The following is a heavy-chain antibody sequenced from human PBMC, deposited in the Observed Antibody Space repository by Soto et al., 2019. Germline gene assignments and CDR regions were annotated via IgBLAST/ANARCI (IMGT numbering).Heavy chain of an antibody. CDR1: GYSFPTYW. J-gene: IGHJ5*02. CDR3: ARHGDSSSPNWFDP. D-gene: IGHD6-6*01. V-gene: IGHV5-10-1*01. CDR2: IDPSDSYT. Sequence: GESLKISCKGSGYSFPTYWISWVRQMPGKGLEWMGRIDPSDSYTNYSPSFQGHVTISADKSISTAYLQWSSPKASDTAMYFCARHGDSSSPNWFDPWGQGTLVTVSS.